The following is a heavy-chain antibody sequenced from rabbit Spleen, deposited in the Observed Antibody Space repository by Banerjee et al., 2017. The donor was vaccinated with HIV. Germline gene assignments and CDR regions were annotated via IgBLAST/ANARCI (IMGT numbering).Heavy chain of an antibody. D-gene: IGHD8-1*01. J-gene: IGHJ6*01. CDR3: ARDTGSSFSSYGMDL. CDR2: IDVAKYGTT. V-gene: IGHV1S45*01. CDR1: GFSFSDRDV. Sequence: QEQLEESGGDLVKPEGSLTLTCKASGFSFSDRDVMCWVRQAPGKGLEWIACIDVAKYGTTYYTSWAKGRFTISKTSSTTVTLHMTSLTVADTATYFCARDTGSSFSSYGMDLWGPGTLVTVS.